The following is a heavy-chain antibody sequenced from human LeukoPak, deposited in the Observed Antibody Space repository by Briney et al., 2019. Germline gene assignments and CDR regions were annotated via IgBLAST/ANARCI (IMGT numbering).Heavy chain of an antibody. V-gene: IGHV4-34*01. CDR1: GGSFSGYY. CDR3: ARGREWLVRYDY. Sequence: SETLSLTCAVYGGSFSGYYWSWIRQPPGKGLEWIGEINHSGSTNYNPSLKSRVIISVDTPKNQFSLKLSSVTAADTAVYYCARGREWLVRYDYWSQGTLVTVSS. J-gene: IGHJ4*02. CDR2: INHSGST. D-gene: IGHD6-19*01.